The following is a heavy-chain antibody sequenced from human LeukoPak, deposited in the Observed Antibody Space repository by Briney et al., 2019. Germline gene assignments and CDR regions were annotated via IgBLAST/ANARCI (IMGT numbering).Heavy chain of an antibody. CDR2: TYSGGST. V-gene: IGHV3-23*03. CDR1: GFTFSSYA. Sequence: GGSLRLSCAASGFTFSSYAMSWVRQAPGKGLEWVSVTYSGGSTYYADSVEGRFTISRDSSKSTLYLQMNSLRAEDTAVYYCTGDSSAGRVYYWGQGTLVTVSS. D-gene: IGHD6-13*01. J-gene: IGHJ4*02. CDR3: TGDSSAGRVYY.